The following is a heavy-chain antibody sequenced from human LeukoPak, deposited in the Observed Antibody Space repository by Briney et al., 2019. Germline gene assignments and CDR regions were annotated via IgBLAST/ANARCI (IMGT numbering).Heavy chain of an antibody. J-gene: IGHJ4*02. CDR2: IYHSGST. CDR3: ARGYCSGGSCYPVDFDY. Sequence: KPSETLSLTCAVSGGSISGSDWWSWVRQPPGKGLEWIGEIYHSGSTYYNPSLKSRVTISVDRSKNQFSLKLSSVTAADTAVYYCARGYCSGGSCYPVDFDYWGQGTLVTVSS. D-gene: IGHD2-15*01. V-gene: IGHV4-4*02. CDR1: GGSISGSDW.